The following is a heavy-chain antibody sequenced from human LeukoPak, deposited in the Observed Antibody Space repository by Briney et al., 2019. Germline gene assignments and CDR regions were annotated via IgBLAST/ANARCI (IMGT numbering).Heavy chain of an antibody. V-gene: IGHV3-23*01. J-gene: IGHJ4*02. CDR2: ISGSGTST. CDR1: GFTFSSYA. D-gene: IGHD1-20*01. CDR3: AKDKYNWNYFDY. Sequence: GRSLRLSCAASGFTFSSYAMSWVRQAPGKGLEWVSTISGSGTSTYYADSVKGRFTISRDNSKNTLYLQMNSLRAEDTAVYYCAKDKYNWNYFDYWGQGTLVTVSS.